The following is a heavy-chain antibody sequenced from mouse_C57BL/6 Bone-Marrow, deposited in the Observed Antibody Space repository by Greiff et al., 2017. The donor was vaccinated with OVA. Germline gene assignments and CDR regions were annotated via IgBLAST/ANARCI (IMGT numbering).Heavy chain of an antibody. J-gene: IGHJ3*01. D-gene: IGHD2-3*01. V-gene: IGHV1-62-2*01. CDR2: FYPGSGSI. Sequence: QVQLKESGAELVKPGASVTLSCTASGYTFTEYTIYWVKQRFGQGLLWFGWFYPGSGSIKYNKKFKDKATLTADKYSCTVYMEVSRVTSEDSAVYFCARHEEGWLPFAYWGQGTLVTVSA. CDR3: ARHEEGWLPFAY. CDR1: GYTFTEYT.